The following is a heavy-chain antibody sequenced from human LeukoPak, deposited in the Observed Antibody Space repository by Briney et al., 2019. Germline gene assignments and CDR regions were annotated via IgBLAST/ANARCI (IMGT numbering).Heavy chain of an antibody. V-gene: IGHV3-20*04. CDR1: GFTFSSYA. D-gene: IGHD2-21*02. Sequence: GGSLRLSCAASGFTFSSYAMSWVRQAPGKGLEWVSGINWNGGSTGYADSVKGRFTISRDNAKNSLYLQMNSLRAEDTALYYCARGAYCGGDCYYYFDYWGQGTLVTVSS. CDR3: ARGAYCGGDCYYYFDY. J-gene: IGHJ4*02. CDR2: INWNGGST.